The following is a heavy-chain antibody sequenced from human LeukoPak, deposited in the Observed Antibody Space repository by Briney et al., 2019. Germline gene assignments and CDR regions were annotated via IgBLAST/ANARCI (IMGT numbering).Heavy chain of an antibody. V-gene: IGHV3-20*04. CDR1: GFTFDDYG. J-gene: IGHJ4*02. Sequence: GGSLRLSCAASGFTFDDYGMSWVRQAPGKGLEWVSGINWNGGRTGYADSVKGRFTVSRDNAKNSLHLQMNSLRAEDTALYYCARDPLIYDSSGYYWQNWGQGTLVTVSS. CDR2: INWNGGRT. D-gene: IGHD3-22*01. CDR3: ARDPLIYDSSGYYWQN.